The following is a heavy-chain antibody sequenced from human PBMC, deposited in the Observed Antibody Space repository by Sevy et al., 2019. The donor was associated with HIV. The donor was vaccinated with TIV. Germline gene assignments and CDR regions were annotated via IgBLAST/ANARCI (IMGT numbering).Heavy chain of an antibody. Sequence: SETLSLTCTVSGGSISSGDYYWSWIRQPPGKGLEWIGYIYYSGSTYYNPSLKSRVTISVDTSKNQFSLKLSSVTAADTAGYYWARGRHDSSGYYPPRFDYWGQGTLVTVSS. CDR2: IYYSGST. CDR3: ARGRHDSSGYYPPRFDY. V-gene: IGHV4-30-4*01. CDR1: GGSISSGDYY. J-gene: IGHJ4*02. D-gene: IGHD3-22*01.